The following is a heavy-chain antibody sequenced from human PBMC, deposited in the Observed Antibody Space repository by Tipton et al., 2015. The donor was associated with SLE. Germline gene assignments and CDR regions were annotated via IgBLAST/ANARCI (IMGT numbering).Heavy chain of an antibody. CDR1: GYSFTSYW. J-gene: IGHJ2*01. V-gene: IGHV5-51*03. Sequence: QSGPEVKKPGESLKISCKGSGYSFTSYWIGWVRQMPGKGLEWMGIIYPGDSDTRYSPSFQGQVTISADKSISTAYLQWSSLKASDTAMYYCARAVGDYDSSGYYYVYFDLWGRGTLVTVSS. CDR2: IYPGDSDT. CDR3: ARAVGDYDSSGYYYVYFDL. D-gene: IGHD3-22*01.